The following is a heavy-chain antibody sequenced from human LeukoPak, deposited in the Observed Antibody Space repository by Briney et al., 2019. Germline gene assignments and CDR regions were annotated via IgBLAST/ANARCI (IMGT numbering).Heavy chain of an antibody. CDR3: ARIPVGGWELGADP. D-gene: IGHD3-16*01. V-gene: IGHV4-4*02. CDR1: GGSISSSNW. CDR2: IYHSGSP. J-gene: IGHJ5*02. Sequence: PSETLSLTCTVSGGSISSSNWWIWVRQPPGKGLEWIGEIYHSGSPNYNPSLKSRVTISVDKSKNQFSLNLTSVTAADTAVYYCARIPVGGWELGADPWGLGTLVIVSS.